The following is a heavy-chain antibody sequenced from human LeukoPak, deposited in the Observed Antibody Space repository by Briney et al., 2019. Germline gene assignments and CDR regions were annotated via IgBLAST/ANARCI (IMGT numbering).Heavy chain of an antibody. CDR3: ARYYYGSGSYYPDYDY. J-gene: IGHJ4*02. CDR2: ISAYNGNT. Sequence: ASVKVSCKASGYTFTSYGISWVRQAPGQGLEWMGWISAYNGNTNYAQKLQGRVTMTTDTSTSTAYMELGSLRSDDTAVYYCARYYYGSGSYYPDYDYWGQGTLVTVSS. D-gene: IGHD3-10*01. CDR1: GYTFTSYG. V-gene: IGHV1-18*01.